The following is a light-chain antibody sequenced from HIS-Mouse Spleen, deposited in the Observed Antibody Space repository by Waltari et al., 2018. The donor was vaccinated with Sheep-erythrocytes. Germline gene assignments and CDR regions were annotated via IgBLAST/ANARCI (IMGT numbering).Light chain of an antibody. Sequence: QSALTQPPSASGSPGQSVTISCTGTSSDVGGYTYVPWYQQHPGKAPNLMIYDVSKRPSGVPDRFSGSKSGNTASLTISGLQAEDEADYYCCSYAGSYNHVFATGTKVTVL. CDR1: SSDVGGYTY. V-gene: IGLV2-11*01. CDR2: DVS. CDR3: CSYAGSYNHV. J-gene: IGLJ1*01.